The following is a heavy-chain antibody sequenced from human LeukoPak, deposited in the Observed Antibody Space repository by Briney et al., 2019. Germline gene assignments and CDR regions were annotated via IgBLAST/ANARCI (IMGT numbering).Heavy chain of an antibody. CDR1: GGSISSYY. CDR3: AREPRRGYSYGSSFDY. J-gene: IGHJ4*02. Sequence: SETLSLTCTVSGGSISSYYWGWIRQPAGKGLEWIGRIYTSGSTNYNPSLKSRVTMSVDTFKNQFSLKLSSVTAADTAVYYCAREPRRGYSYGSSFDYWGQGTLVTVSS. D-gene: IGHD5-18*01. CDR2: IYTSGST. V-gene: IGHV4-4*07.